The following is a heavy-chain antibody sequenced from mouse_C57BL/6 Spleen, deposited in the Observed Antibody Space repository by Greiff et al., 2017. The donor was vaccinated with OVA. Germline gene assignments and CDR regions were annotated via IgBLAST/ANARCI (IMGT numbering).Heavy chain of an antibody. CDR2: ISYDGSN. CDR3: ARRVGYPYWYFDV. Sequence: EVKLLESGPGLVKPSQSLSLTCSVTGYSITSGYYWNWIRQFPGNKLEWMGYISYDGSNNYNPSLKNRISITRDTSKNQFFLKLNSVTTEDTATYYCARRVGYPYWYFDVWGTGTTVTVSS. CDR1: GYSITSGYY. V-gene: IGHV3-6*01. J-gene: IGHJ1*03. D-gene: IGHD2-2*01.